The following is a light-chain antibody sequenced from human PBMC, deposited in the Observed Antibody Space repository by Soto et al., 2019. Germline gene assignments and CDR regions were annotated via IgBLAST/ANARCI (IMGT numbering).Light chain of an antibody. V-gene: IGKV1-5*01. J-gene: IGKJ1*01. CDR1: QTISTW. Sequence: QFTPSPSSPSASFGDRGTITCRARQTISTWMAWYQQKPGKAPKLLVYDASTLQSGVASRFSGSGSGTEFTLIISGLQPDDSATYYCQQYTNTNNPWMFGQGTKVDIK. CDR3: QQYTNTNNPWM. CDR2: DAS.